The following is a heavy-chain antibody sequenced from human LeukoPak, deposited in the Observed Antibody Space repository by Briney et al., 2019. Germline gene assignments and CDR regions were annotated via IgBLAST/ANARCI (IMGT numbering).Heavy chain of an antibody. J-gene: IGHJ4*02. CDR2: IYTSGST. V-gene: IGHV4-4*07. D-gene: IGHD6-13*01. CDR3: ASEIAAAGTIDY. Sequence: ASETLSLTCTVSGGSISSYYWSWIRQPAGKGLEWIGRIYTSGSTNYNPSLKSRVTMSVDTSKNQFSLKLSSVTAADTAVYYCASEIAAAGTIDYWGQGTLVTVSS. CDR1: GGSISSYY.